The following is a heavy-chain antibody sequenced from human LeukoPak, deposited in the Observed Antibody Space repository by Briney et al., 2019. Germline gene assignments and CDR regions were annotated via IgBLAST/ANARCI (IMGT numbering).Heavy chain of an antibody. CDR2: IYHSGST. CDR3: ARDLSFVRGVPLAFDI. Sequence: PSETLSLTCTVSGYSISSGYYWGWIRQPPGKGLEWIGSIYHSGSTNYNPSLKSRVTISVDTSKNQFSLKLSSVTAADTAVYYCARDLSFVRGVPLAFDIWGQGTMVTVSS. V-gene: IGHV4-38-2*02. CDR1: GYSISSGYY. D-gene: IGHD3-10*02. J-gene: IGHJ3*02.